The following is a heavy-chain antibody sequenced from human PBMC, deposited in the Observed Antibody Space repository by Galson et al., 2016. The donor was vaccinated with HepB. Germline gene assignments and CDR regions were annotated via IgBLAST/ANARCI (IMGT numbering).Heavy chain of an antibody. CDR2: IYWNDDK. Sequence: PALVKPTQTLTLTCTFSGFSLRTSGGGVGWIRQPPGKALVWLALIYWNDDKRYSPSLKSRLTVTKDTPKNQVVLTITNVDPVDTGTYFCAHSLYGDYSGGLYFDVWGRGTLVTVSS. CDR3: AHSLYGDYSGGLYFDV. D-gene: IGHD4-17*01. CDR1: GFSLRTSGGG. V-gene: IGHV2-5*01. J-gene: IGHJ2*01.